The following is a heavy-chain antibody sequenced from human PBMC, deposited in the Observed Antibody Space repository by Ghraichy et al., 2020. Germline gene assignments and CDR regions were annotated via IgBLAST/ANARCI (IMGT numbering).Heavy chain of an antibody. CDR1: GFTFRSYS. V-gene: IGHV3-48*01. Sequence: GGSLRLSCEASGFTFRSYSMNWVRRSPGRGLEWVSYISSSSDKIFYADSVKGRFTISRDNARNPLYLQMNSLRAEDTAVYYCARDPTYQLRTPSYYYGMDVWGQGTTVAVSS. D-gene: IGHD2-2*01. J-gene: IGHJ6*02. CDR2: ISSSSDKI. CDR3: ARDPTYQLRTPSYYYGMDV.